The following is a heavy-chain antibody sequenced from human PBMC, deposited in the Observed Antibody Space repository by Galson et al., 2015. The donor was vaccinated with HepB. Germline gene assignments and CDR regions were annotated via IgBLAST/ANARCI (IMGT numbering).Heavy chain of an antibody. CDR2: IYYSGST. Sequence: QVQLQESGPGLVKPSETLSLTCTVPGDSISPYYWSWIRQPPGKGLEWIGYIYYSGSTNYNPSLKSRVTISVDTPKNQFSLKLRSVTAADTAVYYCARQKGIKIPFDYWGQGTLVTVSS. D-gene: IGHD3-16*01. V-gene: IGHV4-59*08. CDR1: GDSISPYY. J-gene: IGHJ4*02. CDR3: ARQKGIKIPFDY.